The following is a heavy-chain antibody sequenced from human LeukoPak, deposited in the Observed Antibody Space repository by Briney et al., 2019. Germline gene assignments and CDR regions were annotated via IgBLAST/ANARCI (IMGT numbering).Heavy chain of an antibody. CDR3: AGTYDLYGMDV. CDR1: GDSVTTNLYY. CDR2: IYSSGNT. J-gene: IGHJ6*02. D-gene: IGHD1-1*01. V-gene: IGHV4-39*02. Sequence: PSETLSLTCTVSGDSVTTNLYYWAWLRQPPGEGLEWIGNIYSSGNTYFNPSLKGRVNISVDTSKNHFSLKLRSVTAADTAVYYCAGTYDLYGMDVWGQGTTVTVSS.